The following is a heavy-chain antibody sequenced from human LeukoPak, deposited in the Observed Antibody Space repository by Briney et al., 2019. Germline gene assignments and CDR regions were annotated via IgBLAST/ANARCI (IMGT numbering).Heavy chain of an antibody. CDR1: GGSFSGYY. J-gene: IGHJ4*02. Sequence: PSETLSLTCAVYGGSFSGYYWSWIRQPPGKGLEWIGEINHSGSTNYNPSLKSRVTISVDTSKNQFSLKLSSVTAADTAVYYCAREVVAPLRYFDYWGQGTLVTVSS. D-gene: IGHD2-15*01. CDR2: INHSGST. CDR3: AREVVAPLRYFDY. V-gene: IGHV4-34*01.